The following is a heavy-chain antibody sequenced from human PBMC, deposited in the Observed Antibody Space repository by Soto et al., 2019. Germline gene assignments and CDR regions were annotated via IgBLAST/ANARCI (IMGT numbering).Heavy chain of an antibody. Sequence: LRLSCAASGFTFSSYEMNWVRQAPGKGLEWVSYISSSGSTIYYADSVKGRFTISRDNAKNSLYLQMNSLRAEDTAVYYCARGRVDYDFWSGYPNWFDPWGQGTLVTVSS. CDR1: GFTFSSYE. CDR2: ISSSGSTI. J-gene: IGHJ5*02. CDR3: ARGRVDYDFWSGYPNWFDP. D-gene: IGHD3-3*01. V-gene: IGHV3-48*03.